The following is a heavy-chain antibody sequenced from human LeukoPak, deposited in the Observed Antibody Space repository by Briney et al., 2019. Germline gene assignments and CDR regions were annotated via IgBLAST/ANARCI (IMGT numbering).Heavy chain of an antibody. J-gene: IGHJ5*02. Sequence: SETLSLTCTVSGVSISSYYWSWIRQPPGKGLEWIGYIYYSGSTNYNPSLKSRVTISVDTSKNQFSLKLSSVTAADTAVYYCARDYSSGWYWFDPWGQGTLVTVSS. CDR3: ARDYSSGWYWFDP. D-gene: IGHD6-19*01. V-gene: IGHV4-59*01. CDR2: IYYSGST. CDR1: GVSISSYY.